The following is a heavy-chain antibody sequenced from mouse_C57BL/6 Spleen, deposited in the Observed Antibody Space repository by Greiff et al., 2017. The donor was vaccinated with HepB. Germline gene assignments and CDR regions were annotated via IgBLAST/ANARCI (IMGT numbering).Heavy chain of an antibody. J-gene: IGHJ1*03. Sequence: EVQVVESGPELVKPGASVKISCKASGYSFTDYNMNWVKQRNGKSLEWIGVINPNYGTTSYNQKFKGKATLTVDQSSSTAYMQLNSLTSEDSAVYYCARRGITTVVARDWYFDVWGTGTTVTVSS. V-gene: IGHV1-39*01. CDR3: ARRGITTVVARDWYFDV. CDR1: GYSFTDYN. D-gene: IGHD1-1*01. CDR2: INPNYGTT.